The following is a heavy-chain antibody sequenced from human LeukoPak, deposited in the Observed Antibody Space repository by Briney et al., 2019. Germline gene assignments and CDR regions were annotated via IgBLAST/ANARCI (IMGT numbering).Heavy chain of an antibody. V-gene: IGHV3-7*03. CDR1: GFTFSSYW. D-gene: IGHD3-10*01. Sequence: GGSLRLSCAASGFTFSSYWMSWVRQAPGKGLEWVANIKQDGSEKYYVDPVKGRFTISRDNAKNSLYLQMNSLRAEDTAVYYCARVGYGSGSYYFDYWGQGTLVTVSS. CDR3: ARVGYGSGSYYFDY. J-gene: IGHJ4*02. CDR2: IKQDGSEK.